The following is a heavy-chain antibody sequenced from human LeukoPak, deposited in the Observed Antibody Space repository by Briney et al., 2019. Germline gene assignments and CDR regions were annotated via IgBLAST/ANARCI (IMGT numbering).Heavy chain of an antibody. D-gene: IGHD1-26*01. V-gene: IGHV3-7*01. CDR2: IKQDGSEK. CDR3: AGGYTGNFK. CDR1: GFTFSTYW. J-gene: IGHJ4*02. Sequence: GGYLRLSCAASGFTFSTYWMTWVRQAPGQGLEWLANIKQDGSEKYYVDSVKGRFTISRANAKNSLYLQMNSLRAEDTAKYYCAGGYTGNFKWGQGTLVTVSS.